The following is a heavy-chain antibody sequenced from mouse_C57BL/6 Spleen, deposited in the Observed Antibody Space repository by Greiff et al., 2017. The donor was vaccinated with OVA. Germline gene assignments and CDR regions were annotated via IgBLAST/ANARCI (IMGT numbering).Heavy chain of an antibody. CDR2: IYPGSGNT. Sequence: QVHVKQPGAELVRPGASVKLSCKASGYTFTDYYINWVKQRPGQGLEWIARIYPGSGNTYYNEKFKGKATLTAEKSSSTACMQLSSLTSEDSAVYFCAREYGSDYWGQGTTLTVSS. D-gene: IGHD1-1*01. CDR3: AREYGSDY. CDR1: GYTFTDYY. V-gene: IGHV1-76*01. J-gene: IGHJ2*01.